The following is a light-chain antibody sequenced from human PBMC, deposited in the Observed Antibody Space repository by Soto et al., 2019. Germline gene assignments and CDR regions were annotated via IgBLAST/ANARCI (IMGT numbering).Light chain of an antibody. CDR3: QQYNNWPPFT. CDR2: GAS. V-gene: IGKV3-15*01. J-gene: IGKJ3*01. CDR1: QSVSSN. Sequence: EIVMTQSPATLSVSPGERGTLSCRASQSVSSNLAWYQQRPGQAPRLLIYGASTRATGIPARFSGSRSGTEFTLTISSLQSKEFAVYYCQQYNNWPPFTFGPGTKVDIK.